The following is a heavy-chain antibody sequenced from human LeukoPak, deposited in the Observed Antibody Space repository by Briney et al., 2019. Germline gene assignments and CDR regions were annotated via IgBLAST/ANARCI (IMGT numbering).Heavy chain of an antibody. CDR3: ARDPDYGDYVGIRSTSDY. V-gene: IGHV1-69*01. CDR2: IIPIFGTA. J-gene: IGHJ4*02. Sequence: SVKVSCKASGGTFSSYAISWVRQAPGQGLEWMGGIIPIFGTANYAQEFQGRVTITADESTSTAYMELSSLRSEDTAVYYCARDPDYGDYVGIRSTSDYWGQGTLVTVSS. CDR1: GGTFSSYA. D-gene: IGHD4-17*01.